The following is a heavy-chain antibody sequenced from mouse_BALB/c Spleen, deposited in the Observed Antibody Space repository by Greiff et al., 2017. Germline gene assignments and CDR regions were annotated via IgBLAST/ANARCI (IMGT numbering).Heavy chain of an antibody. CDR1: GFTFSSYT. D-gene: IGHD2-4*01. V-gene: IGHV5-6-4*01. J-gene: IGHJ3*01. Sequence: EVKVVESGGGLVKPGGSLKLSCAASGFTFSSYTMSWVRQTPEKRLEWVATISSGGSYTYYPDSVKGRFTISRDNAKNTLYLQMSSLKSEDTAMYYCTRDGSTMSPFAYWGQGTLVTVSA. CDR3: TRDGSTMSPFAY. CDR2: ISSGGSYT.